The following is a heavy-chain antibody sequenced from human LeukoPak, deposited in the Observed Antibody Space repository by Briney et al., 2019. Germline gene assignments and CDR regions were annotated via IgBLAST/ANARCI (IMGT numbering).Heavy chain of an antibody. D-gene: IGHD6-19*01. Sequence: GGSLRLSCAASGFIFSNSAMHWVRQAPGKGLEWVAVISYDGSNKYYADSVKGRFTISRDNSKNTLYLQMNSLRAEDTAVYYWAKDIEEWLVKGGGCFDYWGQGTLVTVSS. CDR2: ISYDGSNK. CDR3: AKDIEEWLVKGGGCFDY. J-gene: IGHJ4*02. V-gene: IGHV3-30*18. CDR1: GFIFSNSA.